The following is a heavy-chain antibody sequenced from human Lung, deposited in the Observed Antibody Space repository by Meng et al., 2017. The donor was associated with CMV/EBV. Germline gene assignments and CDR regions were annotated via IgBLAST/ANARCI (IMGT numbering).Heavy chain of an antibody. CDR3: AKEKLLFGGANAYFDQ. CDR2: IRHDGTNK. CDR1: GFRFDDYG. Sequence: GGSLRLXCAASGFRFDDYGMHWVRQTPGKGLEWVAFIRHDGTNKFHGDSVKGRFTISRDNSKNTVYLQMNSLRAVETAVYYCAKEKLLFGGANAYFDQLGQGXLVTVSS. J-gene: IGHJ4*02. V-gene: IGHV3-30*02. D-gene: IGHD3-16*01.